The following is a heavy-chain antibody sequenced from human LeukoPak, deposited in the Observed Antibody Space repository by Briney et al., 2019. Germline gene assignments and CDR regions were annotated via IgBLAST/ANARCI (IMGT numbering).Heavy chain of an antibody. Sequence: ASVKVSCKASGYTFTSYYMHWVRQAPGQGLEWMGIINPSGGSTSYAQKFQGRVTMTRDTSTSTVYMELSSLRSEDTAVYYCARLCYGSGSYIPDAFDIWGQGTMVTVSS. CDR2: INPSGGST. V-gene: IGHV1-46*01. CDR1: GYTFTSYY. J-gene: IGHJ3*02. D-gene: IGHD3-10*01. CDR3: ARLCYGSGSYIPDAFDI.